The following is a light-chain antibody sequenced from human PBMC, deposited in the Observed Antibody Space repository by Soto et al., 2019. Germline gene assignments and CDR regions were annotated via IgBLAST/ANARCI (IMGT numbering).Light chain of an antibody. CDR2: DAS. CDR1: QSISSW. Sequence: DIQMPQSPSTLSASVGDRVTITCRASQSISSWLAWYQQKPGKAPKLLIYDASSLESGVPSRFSGSGSGTKFTLAISSLHPDDFATYYCQQYNRYQWKFGQGNKVEIK. J-gene: IGKJ1*01. CDR3: QQYNRYQWK. V-gene: IGKV1-5*01.